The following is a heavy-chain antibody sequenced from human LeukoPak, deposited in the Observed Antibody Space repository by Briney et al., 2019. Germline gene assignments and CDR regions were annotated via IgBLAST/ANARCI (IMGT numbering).Heavy chain of an antibody. CDR1: GFTFGSYS. Sequence: GGSLRLSCAASGFTFGSYSMNWVRQAPGKGLEWVSHITASGTAMFYADSVKGRFTISRDNAKNSLYLQMNSLRDEDTAVYYCASSGSYRFDYWGQGTLVTVSS. CDR2: ITASGTAM. V-gene: IGHV3-48*02. J-gene: IGHJ4*02. CDR3: ASSGSYRFDY. D-gene: IGHD1-26*01.